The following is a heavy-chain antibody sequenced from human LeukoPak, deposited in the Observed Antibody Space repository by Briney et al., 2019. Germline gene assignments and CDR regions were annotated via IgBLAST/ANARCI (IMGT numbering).Heavy chain of an antibody. CDR2: INPNSGGT. J-gene: IGHJ6*03. V-gene: IGHV1-2*02. Sequence: ASVKVSCKASGYTFTGYYMHWVRQAPGQGLEWMGWINPNSGGTNYAQKFQGRVTMTRDTSISTAYMELSRLRSDDTAVYYCARDLGQQLPKYYYYYCMDVWGKGTTVTISS. D-gene: IGHD6-13*01. CDR1: GYTFTGYY. CDR3: ARDLGQQLPKYYYYYCMDV.